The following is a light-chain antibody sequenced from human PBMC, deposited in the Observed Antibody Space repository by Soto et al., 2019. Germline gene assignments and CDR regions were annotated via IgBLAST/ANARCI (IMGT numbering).Light chain of an antibody. J-gene: IGKJ1*01. CDR2: GAS. CDR1: QSVNSN. Sequence: EIVMTQSPATVSVSPGERATLSCRASQSVNSNLVWYQHKPGQAPRLLIYGASTRATGIPARFSGSGSGTDFTLTISSLQSEDFTLYYCQQYNNRLWTFGQGTKVEIK. V-gene: IGKV3-15*01. CDR3: QQYNNRLWT.